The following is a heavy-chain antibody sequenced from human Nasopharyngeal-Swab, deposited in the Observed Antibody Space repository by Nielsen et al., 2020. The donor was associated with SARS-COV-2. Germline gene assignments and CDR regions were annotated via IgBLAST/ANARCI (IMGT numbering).Heavy chain of an antibody. Sequence: WIRQPPGKALEWLARIDWGDDKSYSTSLKTRLTISTETPQNQVVLTMTNMDTVDTATYYCARETPYSSSWDYYYYYMDVWGKGTTVTVSS. CDR3: ARETPYSSSWDYYYYYMDV. CDR2: IDWGDDK. D-gene: IGHD6-13*01. V-gene: IGHV2-70*04. J-gene: IGHJ6*03.